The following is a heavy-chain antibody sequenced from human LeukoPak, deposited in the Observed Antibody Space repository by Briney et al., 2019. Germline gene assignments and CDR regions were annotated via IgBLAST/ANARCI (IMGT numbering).Heavy chain of an antibody. D-gene: IGHD3-9*01. V-gene: IGHV3-23*01. CDR1: GFTFSSYA. J-gene: IGHJ4*02. CDR3: AKFYDILTGYFDY. Sequence: GGSLRLSCAASGFTFSSYAMTWVRQSPGKGLEWVSAISGGGGSTYYAYYTDSVKGRFTISRDNSKNTLYLQMNSLRAEDTAVYYCAKFYDILTGYFDYWGQGTLVTVSS. CDR2: ISGGGGST.